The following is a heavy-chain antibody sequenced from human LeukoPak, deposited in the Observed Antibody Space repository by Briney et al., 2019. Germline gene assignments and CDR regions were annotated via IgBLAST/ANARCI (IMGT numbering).Heavy chain of an antibody. CDR1: GVSIGSSSYH. CDR2: IYDNGST. Sequence: PSDTLSLSWTVAGVSIGSSSYHWDWIRHPPGNRLEWIGSIYDNGSTYYSPSLKSRVTISVDTSKNQFSLRLNSVTAADTAVYYCARQVLHTAMDYWGQGTLVSVSS. CDR3: ARQVLHTAMDY. V-gene: IGHV4-39*01. D-gene: IGHD5-18*01. J-gene: IGHJ4*02.